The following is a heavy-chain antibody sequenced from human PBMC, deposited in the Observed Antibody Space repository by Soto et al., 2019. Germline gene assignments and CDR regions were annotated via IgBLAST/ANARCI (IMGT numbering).Heavy chain of an antibody. CDR2: INHSGSS. CDR3: ARLLHDNRGYYYFDY. CDR1: GGSFSGYI. D-gene: IGHD3-9*01. J-gene: IGHJ4*02. Sequence: PSETLSLTCAVSGGSFSGYIWTWIRQTPGKGLQWIGQINHSGSSIYNPSLKNRVTISTMSNNKFSLELSSVTAADTAVYYCARLLHDNRGYYYFDYWGQGTLVTVSS. V-gene: IGHV4-34*01.